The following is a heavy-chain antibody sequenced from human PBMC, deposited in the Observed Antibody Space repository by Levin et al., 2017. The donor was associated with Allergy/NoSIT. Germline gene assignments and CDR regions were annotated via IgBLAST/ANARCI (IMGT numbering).Heavy chain of an antibody. CDR2: IYYSGST. CDR3: ATGYGSGPEGNWFDP. D-gene: IGHD3-10*01. Sequence: SETLSLTCTVSGGSISSGGYYWSWIRQPPGKGLEWIGYIYYSGSTYYNPSLKSRVTISVDTSKNQFSLKLSSVTAADTAVYYCATGYGSGPEGNWFDPWGQGTLVTVSS. V-gene: IGHV4-31*03. J-gene: IGHJ5*02. CDR1: GGSISSGGYY.